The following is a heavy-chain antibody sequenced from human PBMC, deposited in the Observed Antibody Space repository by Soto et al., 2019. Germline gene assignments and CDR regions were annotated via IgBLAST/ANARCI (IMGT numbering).Heavy chain of an antibody. D-gene: IGHD5-12*01. CDR3: ASDSGYDLEYFHH. J-gene: IGHJ1*01. V-gene: IGHV4-59*08. Sequence: QVQLQESGPGLVKASETLSLTCTVSGGSISSYYWSWIRQPPGKGLEWIGYSYYSGSTLYNPSLMSRVTISVDTSKNQFSLRLRSVTAADTAMYYCASDSGYDLEYFHHWGQGTLVSVSS. CDR1: GGSISSYY. CDR2: SYYSGST.